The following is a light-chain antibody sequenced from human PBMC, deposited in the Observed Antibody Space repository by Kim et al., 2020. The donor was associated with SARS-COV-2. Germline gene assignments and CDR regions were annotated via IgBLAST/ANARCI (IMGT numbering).Light chain of an antibody. CDR3: QQTFSTQYS. CDR2: GAS. V-gene: IGKV1-39*01. J-gene: IGKJ2*03. CDR1: QGVSIN. Sequence: ASVGDRVTITCRATQGVSINLNWYQQRPGKAPRLLIYGASTLQSGVPSRFSGSGSGTGFTLTISSLQPEDFAIYYCQQTFSTQYSFGQGTKLEI.